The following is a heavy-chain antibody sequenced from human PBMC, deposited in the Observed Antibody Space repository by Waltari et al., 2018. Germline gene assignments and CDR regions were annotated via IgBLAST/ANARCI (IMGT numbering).Heavy chain of an antibody. CDR1: GFTVSNNY. D-gene: IGHD4-17*01. CDR3: ARIRETSVTTFFDY. Sequence: EVQLVESGGGLIQPGGSLRLSCAASGFTVSNNYMNWVRQAPGKGVESVLLIYGGGTTYYADSVKGRFIISIDNSKNTLYLQMNSLRADDTAVYYCARIRETSVTTFFDYWGQGTLVTVSS. J-gene: IGHJ4*02. CDR2: IYGGGTT. V-gene: IGHV3-53*01.